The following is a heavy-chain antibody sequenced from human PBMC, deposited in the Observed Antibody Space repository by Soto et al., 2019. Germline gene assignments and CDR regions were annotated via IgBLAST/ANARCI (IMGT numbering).Heavy chain of an antibody. CDR3: ARDLRYYYDSSGYYYADYYFDY. J-gene: IGHJ4*02. CDR2: ISAYNGNT. D-gene: IGHD3-22*01. CDR1: GYTFTSYG. Sequence: GASVKVSCKASGYTFTSYGISWVRQAPGQGLEWMGWISAYNGNTNYAQELQGRVTMTTDTSTSTAYMELRSLRSDDTAVYYCARDLRYYYDSSGYYYADYYFDYWGQGTLVTVSS. V-gene: IGHV1-18*01.